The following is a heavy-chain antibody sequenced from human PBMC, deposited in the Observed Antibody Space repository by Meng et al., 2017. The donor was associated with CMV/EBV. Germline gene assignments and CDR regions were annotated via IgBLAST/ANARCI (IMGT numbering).Heavy chain of an antibody. J-gene: IGHJ4*03. V-gene: IGHV3-21*01. CDR2: ISSSSSYI. CDR1: GFTFSSYS. Sequence: GESLKISCAASGFTFSSYSMNWVRQAPGKGLEWVSSISSSSSYIYYADSVKGRFTISRDNAKNSLYLQMNSLRAEDTAVYYCAREDSGLNYFDYWGQGTTVTVSS. D-gene: IGHD3-10*01. CDR3: AREDSGLNYFDY.